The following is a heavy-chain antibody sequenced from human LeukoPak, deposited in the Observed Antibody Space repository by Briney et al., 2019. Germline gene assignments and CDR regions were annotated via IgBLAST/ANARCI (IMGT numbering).Heavy chain of an antibody. D-gene: IGHD4-17*01. CDR3: ARDAVPSGRSWFDP. CDR1: GFTFEDYG. V-gene: IGHV3-20*04. CDR2: LNWNGGGR. Sequence: GGSLRLSCTVSGFTFEDYGMNWVRQVPGKEPEWVSGLNWNGGGRRYADSVKGRFIISRGNAKGVLYLQLNDLRVEDTALYYCARDAVPSGRSWFDPWGQGTLVTVSS. J-gene: IGHJ5*02.